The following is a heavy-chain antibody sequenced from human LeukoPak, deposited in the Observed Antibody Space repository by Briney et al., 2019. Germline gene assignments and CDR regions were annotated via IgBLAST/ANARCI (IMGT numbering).Heavy chain of an antibody. CDR2: IYYSGST. J-gene: IGHJ6*02. Sequence: SETLSLTCTVSGGSISSYYWSWIRQPPGKGLEWIGYIYYSGSTNYNPSLKSRVTISVDTSKNQFSLKLSSVTAADTAVYYCARVSPHYYGSGSNYYYYGMDVWGQGTTVTVSS. CDR1: GGSISSYY. D-gene: IGHD3-10*01. V-gene: IGHV4-59*01. CDR3: ARVSPHYYGSGSNYYYYGMDV.